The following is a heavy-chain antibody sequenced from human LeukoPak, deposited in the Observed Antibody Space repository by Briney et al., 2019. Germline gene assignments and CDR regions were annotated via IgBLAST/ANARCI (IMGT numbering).Heavy chain of an antibody. CDR1: GFTFSSYG. Sequence: PGRSLRLSCAASGFTFSSYGMQWVRQAPGKGLEWVAVIWYDGSNKYYADSVKGRFTISRDNSKNTLYLQMNSLRAEDTAVYYCEKEFPQGSNTASLLGFDYWGQGTLVTVSS. D-gene: IGHD2-15*01. V-gene: IGHV3-33*06. J-gene: IGHJ4*02. CDR2: IWYDGSNK. CDR3: EKEFPQGSNTASLLGFDY.